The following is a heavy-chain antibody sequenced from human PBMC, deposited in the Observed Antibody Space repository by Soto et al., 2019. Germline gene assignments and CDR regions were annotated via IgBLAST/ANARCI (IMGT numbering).Heavy chain of an antibody. J-gene: IGHJ6*02. D-gene: IGHD3-22*01. CDR2: IIPMLGIA. CDR1: GGSFSDYA. Sequence: QVQLVQSGAEAKKPGSSVKVSCQASGGSFSDYAISWVRQAPGQGLEWMGGIIPMLGIADNAQKFQGRVIITADEYTSTVYMELSSLRSEDTAVYYCARDGDYYDSSGFQRDYHYYGMDVWGQGTTVTVAS. V-gene: IGHV1-69*01. CDR3: ARDGDYYDSSGFQRDYHYYGMDV.